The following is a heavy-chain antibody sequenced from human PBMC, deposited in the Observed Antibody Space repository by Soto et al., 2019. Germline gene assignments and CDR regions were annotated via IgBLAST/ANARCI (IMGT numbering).Heavy chain of an antibody. J-gene: IGHJ4*02. CDR3: AIGSTYSGEFDY. CDR1: GGTFSSYA. Sequence: VQLVQSGAEVQKPGSSVKVSCKASGGTFSSYAVSWVRQAPGQGLEWMGGFIPILGSANYAGKFQGRVTITAGESATIAFVELSNRRSEDTAVYYFAIGSTYSGEFDYWGQGTLVTVSS. CDR2: FIPILGSA. V-gene: IGHV1-69*01. D-gene: IGHD1-26*01.